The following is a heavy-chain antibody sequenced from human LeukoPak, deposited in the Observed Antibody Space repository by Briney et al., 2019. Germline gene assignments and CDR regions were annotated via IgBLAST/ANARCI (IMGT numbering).Heavy chain of an antibody. CDR1: GFTFSSYA. CDR3: AKVLEGDPVTSRRGFDY. CDR2: ISGSGGST. J-gene: IGHJ4*02. Sequence: GGSLRLSCAASGFTFSSYAMSWVRQAPGKGLEWVSAISGSGGSTYYADSVKGRFTISRDNSKNTLYLQMNSLRAEDTAVYYCAKVLEGDPVTSRRGFDYWGQGTLVTVSS. V-gene: IGHV3-23*01. D-gene: IGHD1-26*01.